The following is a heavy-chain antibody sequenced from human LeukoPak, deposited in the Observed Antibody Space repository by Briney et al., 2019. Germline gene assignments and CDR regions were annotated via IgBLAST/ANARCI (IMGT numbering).Heavy chain of an antibody. CDR3: ARGYLLTEY. CDR1: GFTFSDYY. Sequence: NPGGSLRLSCAASGFTFSDYYMSWIRQAPGKGLEWVSYINTGSSYTKYADSVRGRFTISRDNARNSLYLQMSSLRAEDTAVYYCARGYLLTEYWGQGTLVTVSS. J-gene: IGHJ4*02. CDR2: INTGSSYT. V-gene: IGHV3-11*05. D-gene: IGHD1-1*01.